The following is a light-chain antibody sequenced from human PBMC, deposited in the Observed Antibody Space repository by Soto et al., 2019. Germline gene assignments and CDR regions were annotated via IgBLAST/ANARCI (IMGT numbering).Light chain of an antibody. V-gene: IGLV2-14*01. Sequence: QSALTQPASVSGSPRQSITISCTGNSSDVGYHNYVSWYRQHPGKAPRLMIYEVNNRPSGVSNRFSGSKSGNTASLTISGLQAEDEADYYCSSCTSSNTLLYVFGTGTKLTVL. J-gene: IGLJ1*01. CDR3: SSCTSSNTLLYV. CDR2: EVN. CDR1: SSDVGYHNY.